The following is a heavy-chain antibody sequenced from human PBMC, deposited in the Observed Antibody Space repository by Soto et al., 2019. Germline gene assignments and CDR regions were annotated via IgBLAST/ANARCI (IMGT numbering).Heavy chain of an antibody. CDR2: IYWDDDQ. D-gene: IGHD4-17*01. Sequence: QITLKESGPPLVRPAQTLTLTCAFSGFSLTTTSMGVAWIRQPPGKALEWLALIYWDDDQRYSPSLKDRLTISKDTSRSRVVLTISNMNPEDTGAYFCAHAGDYVLLSFDLWGPGTLVTVYS. CDR3: AHAGDYVLLSFDL. V-gene: IGHV2-5*02. CDR1: GFSLTTTSMG. J-gene: IGHJ4*02.